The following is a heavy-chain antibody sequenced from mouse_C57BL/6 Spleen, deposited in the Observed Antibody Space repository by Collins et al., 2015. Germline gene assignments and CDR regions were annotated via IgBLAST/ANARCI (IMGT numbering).Heavy chain of an antibody. D-gene: IGHD2-1*01. Sequence: EWIGEINPGSSTINYTPSLKDKFIISRDNAKNTLYLQMSKVRSEDTALYYCARYGNYWYFDVWGAGTTVTVSS. J-gene: IGHJ1*01. V-gene: IGHV4-2*02. CDR3: ARYGNYWYFDV. CDR2: INPGSSTI.